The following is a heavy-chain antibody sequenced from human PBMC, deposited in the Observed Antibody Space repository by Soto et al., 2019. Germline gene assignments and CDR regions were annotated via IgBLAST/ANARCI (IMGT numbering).Heavy chain of an antibody. CDR2: INWKSDI. D-gene: IGHD3-16*01. CDR3: AISQDRGGGTTFIY. CDR1: GFTFDDNA. Sequence: GGSLRLSCAVSGFTFDDNAMHWVRQAPEKGLEWVSGINWKSDIGYADSVKGRFTISRDNAENSLYLQMNRLRAEDTALYYCAISQDRGGGTTFIYWGQGTQVTVSS. J-gene: IGHJ4*02. V-gene: IGHV3-9*01.